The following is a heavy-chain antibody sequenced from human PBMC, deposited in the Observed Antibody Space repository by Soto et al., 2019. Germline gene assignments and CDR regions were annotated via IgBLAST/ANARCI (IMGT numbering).Heavy chain of an antibody. CDR1: GFTFSSYG. CDR3: AKDAVRIPAALDY. CDR2: ISYDGSNK. J-gene: IGHJ4*02. Sequence: GGSLRLSCAASGFTFSSYGMHWVLQAPGKGLEWVAVISYDGSNKYYADSVKGRFTISRDNSKNTLYLQMNSLRAEDTAVYYCAKDAVRIPAALDYWGQGTLVTVSA. V-gene: IGHV3-30*18. D-gene: IGHD2-2*01.